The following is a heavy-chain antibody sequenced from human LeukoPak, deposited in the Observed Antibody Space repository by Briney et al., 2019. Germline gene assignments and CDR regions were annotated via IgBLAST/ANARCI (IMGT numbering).Heavy chain of an antibody. J-gene: IGHJ5*02. CDR1: GFTVSSNY. CDR3: AKDPGDYYGSGSYYGRWFDP. D-gene: IGHD3-10*01. V-gene: IGHV3-23*01. CDR2: ISGSGGST. Sequence: GGSLRLSCAASGFTVSSNYMSWVRQAPGKGLEWVSAISGSGGSTYYADSVKGRFTISRDNSKNTLYLQMNSLRAEDTAVYYCAKDPGDYYGSGSYYGRWFDPWGQGTLVTVSS.